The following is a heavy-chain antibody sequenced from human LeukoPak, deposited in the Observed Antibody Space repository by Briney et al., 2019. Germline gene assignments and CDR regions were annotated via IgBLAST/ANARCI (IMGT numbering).Heavy chain of an antibody. CDR1: GFIVNTYY. V-gene: IGHV3-53*01. CDR2: IYSDGST. CDR3: AKDRYSSSWSPAEYFQH. Sequence: GGSLRLSCAASGFIVNTYYMSWVRQAPGKGLEWVSIIYSDGSTYYADSVKGRFTISRDNSKNTLYLQMNSLRAEDTAVYYCAKDRYSSSWSPAEYFQHWGQGTLVTVSS. J-gene: IGHJ1*01. D-gene: IGHD6-13*01.